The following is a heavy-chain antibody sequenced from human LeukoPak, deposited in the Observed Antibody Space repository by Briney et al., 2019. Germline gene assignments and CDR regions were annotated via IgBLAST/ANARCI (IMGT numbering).Heavy chain of an antibody. Sequence: GGSLRLSCAASGFTFSSYGMHWVRQAPGKGLEWVAVISYDGSNKYYADSVKGRFTISRDNSKNTLYLQMNSLRAEDTAVYYCARASGGDYDFWSGLLPGYYYYMDVWGKGTTVTVSS. V-gene: IGHV3-30*03. D-gene: IGHD3-3*01. CDR2: ISYDGSNK. CDR1: GFTFSSYG. CDR3: ARASGGDYDFWSGLLPGYYYYMDV. J-gene: IGHJ6*03.